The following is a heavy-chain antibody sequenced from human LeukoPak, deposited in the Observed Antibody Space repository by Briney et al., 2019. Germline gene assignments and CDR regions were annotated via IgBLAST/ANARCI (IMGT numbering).Heavy chain of an antibody. Sequence: ASVRVSCKASGYTFTGYYTHWVRQAPGQGLEWMGRINPNSGGTNYAQKFQGRVTMTRDTSISTAYMELSRLRFDDTAVYYCAREGKRWFRRSDLDYWGKGTLVTVSS. V-gene: IGHV1-2*06. CDR3: AREGKRWFRRSDLDY. D-gene: IGHD2-15*01. CDR1: GYTFTGYY. CDR2: INPNSGGT. J-gene: IGHJ4*02.